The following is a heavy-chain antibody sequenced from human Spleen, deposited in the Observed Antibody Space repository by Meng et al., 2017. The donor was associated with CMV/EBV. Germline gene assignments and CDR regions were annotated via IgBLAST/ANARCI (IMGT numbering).Heavy chain of an antibody. D-gene: IGHD2-21*01. Sequence: ASVKVSCKASGYTFTDYDVHWVRQATGQGLEWMGWMNPKTGNRGYAQRFQGRVTITTDESTSTAYMELSSLRSEDTAVYYCARGYCGGDCYWQDHYYYGMDVWGQGTTVTVSS. V-gene: IGHV1-8*03. J-gene: IGHJ6*02. CDR1: GYTFTDYD. CDR2: MNPKTGNR. CDR3: ARGYCGGDCYWQDHYYYGMDV.